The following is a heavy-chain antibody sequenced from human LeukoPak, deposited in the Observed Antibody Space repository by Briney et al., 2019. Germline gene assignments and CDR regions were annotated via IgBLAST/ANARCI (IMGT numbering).Heavy chain of an antibody. CDR1: GFTFDDYA. Sequence: PGGSLRLSCAASGFTFDDYAMHWVRQAPGKGLEWVSGISWNSGSIGYADSVKGRFTISRDNAKNSLYLQMNSLRAEDMALYYCAKGPGAQQLLAFDIWGQGTMVTVSS. CDR2: ISWNSGSI. V-gene: IGHV3-9*03. CDR3: AKGPGAQQLLAFDI. D-gene: IGHD6-13*01. J-gene: IGHJ3*02.